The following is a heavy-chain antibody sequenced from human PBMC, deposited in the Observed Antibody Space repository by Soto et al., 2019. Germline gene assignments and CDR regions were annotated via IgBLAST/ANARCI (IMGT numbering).Heavy chain of an antibody. D-gene: IGHD2-15*01. CDR2: IIPIFGTA. Sequence: SVKVSCKASGGTFSSYAISWVRQAPGQGLEWMGGIIPIFGTANYAQKFQGRVTITADESTSTAYMELSSLRSEDTAVYYCARGNLGYCSGGSCGYDYWGQGTLVTVSS. CDR3: ARGNLGYCSGGSCGYDY. V-gene: IGHV1-69*13. J-gene: IGHJ4*02. CDR1: GGTFSSYA.